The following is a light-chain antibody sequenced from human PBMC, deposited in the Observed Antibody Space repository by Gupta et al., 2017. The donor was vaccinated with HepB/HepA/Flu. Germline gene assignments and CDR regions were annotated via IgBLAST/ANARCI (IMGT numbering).Light chain of an antibody. V-gene: IGKV4-1*01. J-gene: IGKJ2*01. Sequence: DIVMTQSPESLAVSLGERAAINCKSSQSVLYSSRNKNYLAWYQQRPGQPPKLLIYWASTRESGVPDRFSGRGSGTDFTLTISCLQAEDVAVYYCQQYYSAPHTFGQGTKLEIK. CDR2: WAS. CDR3: QQYYSAPHT. CDR1: QSVLYSSRNKNY.